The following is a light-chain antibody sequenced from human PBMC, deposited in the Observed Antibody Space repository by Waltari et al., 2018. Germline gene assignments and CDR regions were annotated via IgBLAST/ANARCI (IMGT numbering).Light chain of an antibody. CDR3: QQYNSYSPWT. V-gene: IGKV1-5*03. Sequence: DIQMTQSPSTLSASVGDRVTLTCRASQSISSWLAWYQQKPGKAPKLLIYKESSLESGGPSRFSGSGSGTEFTLTSSSLQPDDFATYYCQQYNSYSPWTFGQGTKVEIK. J-gene: IGKJ1*01. CDR2: KES. CDR1: QSISSW.